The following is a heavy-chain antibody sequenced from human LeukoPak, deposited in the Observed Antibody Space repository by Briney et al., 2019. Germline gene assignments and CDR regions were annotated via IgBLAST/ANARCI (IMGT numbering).Heavy chain of an antibody. CDR3: ARTLIFDI. CDR2: IYYSRST. J-gene: IGHJ3*02. V-gene: IGHV4-59*01. D-gene: IGHD3-22*01. CDR1: GGSISSYY. Sequence: PSETLFLTCTVSGGSISSYYWSWIRQPPGKGLEWIGYIYYSRSTNYNPSLKSRVTISVDTSKNQFSLKLSSVTAADTAVYYCARTLIFDIWGQGTMVTVSS.